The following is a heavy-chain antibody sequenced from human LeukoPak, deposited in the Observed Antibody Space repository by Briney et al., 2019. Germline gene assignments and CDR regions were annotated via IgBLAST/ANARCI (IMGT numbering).Heavy chain of an antibody. CDR2: ISSSSSYI. CDR3: ARATVTLDAFDI. J-gene: IGHJ3*02. Sequence: TGGSLRLSCAASGFTFSSYSMNWVRQAPGKGLEWVSSISSSSSYIYYADSVKGRFTISRDNAKNSLYLQMNSLRAEDTAVYYCARATVTLDAFDIWGQGTMVTVSS. CDR1: GFTFSSYS. V-gene: IGHV3-21*01. D-gene: IGHD4-17*01.